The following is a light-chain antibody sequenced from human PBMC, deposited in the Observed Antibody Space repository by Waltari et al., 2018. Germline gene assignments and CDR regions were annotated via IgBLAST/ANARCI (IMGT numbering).Light chain of an antibody. V-gene: IGLV2-23*01. J-gene: IGLJ2*01. CDR2: EDT. CDR1: SHVVSYTF. CDR3: CSYSRTSVI. Sequence: QSALTQPASVSGSPGQSLPLSCTGSSHVVSYTFVSWYQHHPGKAPKVIICEDTERPSGVSNRFSASKSGETASLTISGLQAEDEADYYCCSYSRTSVIFGGGTKVTVL.